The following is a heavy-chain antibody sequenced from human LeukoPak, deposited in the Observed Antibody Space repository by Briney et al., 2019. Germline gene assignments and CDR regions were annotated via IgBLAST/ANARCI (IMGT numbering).Heavy chain of an antibody. CDR1: GGSISSGGYS. V-gene: IGHV4-30-2*01. CDR2: IYHSGST. Sequence: SETLSLTCAVSGGSISSGGYSWSWIRQPPGKGLEWIGYIYHSGSTYYNPSLKSRVTISVNRSKNQFSLKLSSVTAADTAVYYCARGENYYDSSGYHDAFDIWGQGTMVTVSS. J-gene: IGHJ3*02. D-gene: IGHD3-22*01. CDR3: ARGENYYDSSGYHDAFDI.